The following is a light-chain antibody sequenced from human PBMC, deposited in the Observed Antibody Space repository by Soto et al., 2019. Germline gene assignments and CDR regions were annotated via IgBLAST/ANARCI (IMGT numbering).Light chain of an antibody. Sequence: DIQMTRCPSTLSASVGYRGTMTCGASQSISIWLAWYQQKPGKAPKLLIYAASTLQSGVPSRFSGSGSGTDFTLTISSLEPEDFAVYYCQQRSNWPRSITFGQGTRLEIK. V-gene: IGKV1-5*01. CDR2: AAS. CDR1: QSISIW. J-gene: IGKJ5*01. CDR3: QQRSNWPRSIT.